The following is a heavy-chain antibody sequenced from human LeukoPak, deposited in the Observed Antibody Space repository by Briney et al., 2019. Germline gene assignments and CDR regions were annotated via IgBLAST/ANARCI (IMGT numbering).Heavy chain of an antibody. V-gene: IGHV3-48*03. D-gene: IGHD3-10*01. CDR3: ARDRGSYYTCFDY. J-gene: IGHJ4*02. Sequence: PGGSLRLSCAASGFTFSSYEMKWVRQAPGKGLEWVSYISSSGSTIYYADSVKGRFTISRDNAKNSLYLQMNSLRAEDTAVYYCARDRGSYYTCFDYWGQGTLVTVSS. CDR2: ISSSGSTI. CDR1: GFTFSSYE.